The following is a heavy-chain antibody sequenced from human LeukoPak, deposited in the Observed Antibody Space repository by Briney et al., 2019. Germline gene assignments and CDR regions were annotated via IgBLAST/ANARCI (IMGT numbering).Heavy chain of an antibody. V-gene: IGHV3-23*01. CDR2: ISGSGGST. J-gene: IGHJ4*02. Sequence: GGSLRLSCAASGFTFSSYAMSWVRQAPGKGLEWVSAISGSGGSTYYADSVKGRFTISRDNSKNTLYLQMNSLRAEDTAVYYCAKEQGLVGRLGGSDFVYWGRGTLVSVSS. D-gene: IGHD2-8*02. CDR3: AKEQGLVGRLGGSDFVY. CDR1: GFTFSSYA.